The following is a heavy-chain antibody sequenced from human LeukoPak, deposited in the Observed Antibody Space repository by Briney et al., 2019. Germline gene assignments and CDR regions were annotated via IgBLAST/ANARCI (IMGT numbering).Heavy chain of an antibody. CDR2: ISDNGRQT. V-gene: IGHV3-64*01. D-gene: IGHD3-10*01. CDR3: ARDGSGSPDY. J-gene: IGHJ4*02. Sequence: PGGSLRLSCAASGFTFSNYAIHWIRQAPGKGLEYVSAISDNGRQTFYANSVKGRFTISRDNSENTLYLQMGSLRAEDMAVYYCARDGSGSPDYWGQGTLVTVSS. CDR1: GFTFSNYA.